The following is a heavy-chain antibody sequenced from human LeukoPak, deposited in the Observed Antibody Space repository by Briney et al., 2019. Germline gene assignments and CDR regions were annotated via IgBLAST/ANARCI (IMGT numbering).Heavy chain of an antibody. CDR3: AKHYYDSSGYYY. J-gene: IGHJ4*02. CDR2: ISGSGGST. D-gene: IGHD3-22*01. V-gene: IGHV3-23*01. Sequence: PGGSLRLSCAASGFTFSSYAMSWVRQAPGKGLEWVSAISGSGGSTYYADSVKGRFTISRDNSKNTLYLQMNCLRAEDTAVYYCAKHYYDSSGYYYWGQGTLVTVSS. CDR1: GFTFSSYA.